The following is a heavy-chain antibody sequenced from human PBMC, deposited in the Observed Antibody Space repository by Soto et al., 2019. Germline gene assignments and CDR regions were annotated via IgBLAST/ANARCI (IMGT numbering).Heavy chain of an antibody. CDR2: LYWDDDE. D-gene: IGHD5-18*01. J-gene: IGHJ4*02. V-gene: IGHV2-5*02. CDR1: GFSLSTRGVG. CDR3: AHRPRGYSYYFDY. Sequence: QITLKESGPTLVKPTQTLTLTCTFSGFSLSTRGVGVGWIRQPPGKALEWLALLYWDDDEGYSPSLKSRLTITXDXSKNQVVLTVTNMDPVDTATYYCAHRPRGYSYYFDYWGQVTLVTVSS.